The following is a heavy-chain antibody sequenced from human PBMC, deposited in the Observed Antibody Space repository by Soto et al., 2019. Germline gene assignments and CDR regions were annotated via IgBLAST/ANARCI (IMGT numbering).Heavy chain of an antibody. J-gene: IGHJ4*02. CDR3: AKDYSTVTTDPLSVVLFDY. Sequence: QPGGSLRLSCAASGFTFSSYAMSWVRQAPGKGLEWVSIITSDGRTYYADSVKGRFTISRDNSKSTVYLQMNSLRAEDTAVYYCAKDYSTVTTDPLSVVLFDYWGQGALVTVSS. CDR2: ITSDGRT. V-gene: IGHV3-23*01. D-gene: IGHD4-17*01. CDR1: GFTFSSYA.